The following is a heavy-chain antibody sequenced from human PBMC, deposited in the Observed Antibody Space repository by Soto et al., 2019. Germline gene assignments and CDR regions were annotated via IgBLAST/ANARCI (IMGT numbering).Heavy chain of an antibody. CDR2: IYYSGST. J-gene: IGHJ4*02. Sequence: SETLSLTCTVSGGSISSYYWSWIRQPPGKGLAWIGYIYYSGSTNYNPSLKSRVTISVDTSKNQFSLKLSSVTAADTAVYYCARLGELYSSGWIDYWGQGTLVTVSS. CDR3: ARLGELYSSGWIDY. V-gene: IGHV4-59*01. D-gene: IGHD6-19*01. CDR1: GGSISSYY.